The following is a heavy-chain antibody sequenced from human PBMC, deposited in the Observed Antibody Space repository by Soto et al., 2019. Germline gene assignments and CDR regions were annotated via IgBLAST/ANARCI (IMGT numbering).Heavy chain of an antibody. Sequence: GGSLRLSCAASGFTFSSYAMHWVRQAPGKGLEWVAVISYDGSNKYYADSVKGRFTISRDNSKNTLYLQMNSLRAEDTAVYYCASGVDIVATIAFDIWGQGTMVTVSS. J-gene: IGHJ3*02. D-gene: IGHD5-12*01. CDR3: ASGVDIVATIAFDI. CDR1: GFTFSSYA. V-gene: IGHV3-30-3*01. CDR2: ISYDGSNK.